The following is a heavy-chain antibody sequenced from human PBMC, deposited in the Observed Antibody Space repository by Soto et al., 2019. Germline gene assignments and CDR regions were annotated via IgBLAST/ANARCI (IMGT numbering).Heavy chain of an antibody. J-gene: IGHJ4*02. D-gene: IGHD3-22*01. CDR1: GAASGDYY. Sequence: PSEPLSLTCVIYGAASGDYYWIWIRQPPGKGLEWIGEINHSGSTNYNPSLKSRVTISVDTSKNQFSLKLSSVTAADTAVYYCARPYCMYYYDSTSYYGYWGQGTVVTVSS. V-gene: IGHV4-34*01. CDR2: INHSGST. CDR3: ARPYCMYYYDSTSYYGY.